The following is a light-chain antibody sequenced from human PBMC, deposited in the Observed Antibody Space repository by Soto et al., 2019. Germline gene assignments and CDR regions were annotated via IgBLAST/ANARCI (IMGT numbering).Light chain of an antibody. CDR2: STS. V-gene: IGLV7-43*01. J-gene: IGLJ3*02. CDR3: LLFSGGAWV. CDR1: TGAVTSAYY. Sequence: QTVVTQEPSLTLSPGGTVTLTCASSTGAVTSAYYPHWFQQEPGQAPRPLISSTSNKHSWTPARFSGSLLGDKAALIVSDVQPEDEADYYCLLFSGGAWVFGGGTQLTFL.